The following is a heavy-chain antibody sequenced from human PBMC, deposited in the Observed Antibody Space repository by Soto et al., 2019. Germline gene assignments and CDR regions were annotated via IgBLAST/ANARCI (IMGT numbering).Heavy chain of an antibody. V-gene: IGHV4-59*01. D-gene: IGHD5-12*01. CDR3: ARVQMATMYFDY. J-gene: IGHJ4*02. CDR1: GGSISSYY. CDR2: IYYSGTH. Sequence: PSETLSLTCNVSGGSISSYYWSWVRQPPGKGLEWIGYIYYSGTHNYNPSLESRLTISVDTSKNQFSLRLSPVTAADTAVYYCARVQMATMYFDYWGQGTLVTVSS.